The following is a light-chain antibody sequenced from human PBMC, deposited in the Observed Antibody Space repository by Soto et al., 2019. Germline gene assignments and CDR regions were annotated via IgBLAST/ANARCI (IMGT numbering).Light chain of an antibody. V-gene: IGKV3-15*01. Sequence: EIVMTQSPATLSVSPGERATLSCRASQSVRSDLAWYQHKPGQAPRLLIFGASTRATGVPARFSGSGSGTDFTLTISSLQSEDFAIYYCQQYNNWPRTFGLGTKLEIK. CDR2: GAS. J-gene: IGKJ2*01. CDR1: QSVRSD. CDR3: QQYNNWPRT.